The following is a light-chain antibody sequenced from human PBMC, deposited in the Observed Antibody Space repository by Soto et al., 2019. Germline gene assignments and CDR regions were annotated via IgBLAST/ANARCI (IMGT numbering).Light chain of an antibody. J-gene: IGKJ1*01. CDR2: KAS. CDR1: QNIATW. V-gene: IGKV1-5*03. CDR3: QQDSSFTT. Sequence: DIQMTQTPSTLSASVGDRVTITCRASQNIATWLAWYQQKPGKAPKLLTYKASNLQCGVPSRFSGSGSGTEFTLSISGLQPDDVATYYCQQDSSFTTFGQGTKVDI.